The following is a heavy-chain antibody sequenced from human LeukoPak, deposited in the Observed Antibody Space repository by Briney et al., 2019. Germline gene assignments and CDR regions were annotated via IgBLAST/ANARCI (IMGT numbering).Heavy chain of an antibody. Sequence: GESLKISCKASGYNFTNYWIAWVRQMPGKGLEWMGLIYPGDSDTRYSPSFQGQVTISADKSISTAYLQWSSLKASDTAMYYCARRDHEIYCTTTSCLNYYYYMDVWGKGTTVTVSS. D-gene: IGHD2-2*01. CDR3: ARRDHEIYCTTTSCLNYYYYMDV. CDR1: GYNFTNYW. V-gene: IGHV5-51*01. J-gene: IGHJ6*03. CDR2: IYPGDSDT.